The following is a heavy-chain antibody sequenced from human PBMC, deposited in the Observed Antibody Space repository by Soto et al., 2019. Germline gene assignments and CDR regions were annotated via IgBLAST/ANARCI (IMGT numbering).Heavy chain of an antibody. CDR1: GFTFSNAW. V-gene: IGHV3-15*07. D-gene: IGHD6-13*01. CDR3: TPFSSWSFYYYYGMDV. J-gene: IGHJ6*02. Sequence: EVQLVESGGGLVKPGGSLRLSCAASGFTFSNAWMNWVRQAPGKGLEWVGRIKSKTDGGTTDYAAPVKGRFTISRDDSKNTLYLQMNSLKTEDTALYYCTPFSSWSFYYYYGMDVWGQGTTVTVSS. CDR2: IKSKTDGGTT.